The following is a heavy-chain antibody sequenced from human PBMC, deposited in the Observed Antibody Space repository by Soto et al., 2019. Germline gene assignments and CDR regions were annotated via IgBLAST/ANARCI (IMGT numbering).Heavy chain of an antibody. D-gene: IGHD4-4*01. CDR1: GFTFSSYL. CDR2: IKQDGSEK. Sequence: GGSLRLSCAASGFTFSSYLMSWVRQAPGKGLEWVANIKQDGSEKYYVDSVKGRFTISRDNAKNSLYLQMNSLRAEDTAVYYCARGGGMTTAFDSWGQGTLVNRLL. J-gene: IGHJ4*02. CDR3: ARGGGMTTAFDS. V-gene: IGHV3-7*05.